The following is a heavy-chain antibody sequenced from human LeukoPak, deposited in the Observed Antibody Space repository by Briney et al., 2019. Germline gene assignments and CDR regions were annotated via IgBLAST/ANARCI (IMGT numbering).Heavy chain of an antibody. CDR3: AKDYGSGSYYLGYFDY. CDR1: GFTFSSYA. Sequence: GGSLRLSCAASGFTFSSYAMSWVRQAPGKGLEWVSAISGSGGSTYYADSVKGRFTISRDNSKNTLYLQMNSLRAEDTAVYYCAKDYGSGSYYLGYFDYWGQGTLVTVSS. D-gene: IGHD3-10*01. J-gene: IGHJ4*02. V-gene: IGHV3-23*01. CDR2: ISGSGGST.